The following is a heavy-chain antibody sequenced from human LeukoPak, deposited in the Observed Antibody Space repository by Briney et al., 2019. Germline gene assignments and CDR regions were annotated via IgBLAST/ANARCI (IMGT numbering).Heavy chain of an antibody. Sequence: SETLSLTCTVSGGSISSGDYYWSWIRQPPGKGLEWIGYIYYSGSTYYNPSLKSRVTISVDTSKNQFSLKLSSVTAADTAVYYCATSVVRDGYNPDYWGQGTLVTVSS. CDR1: GGSISSGDYY. CDR2: IYYSGST. V-gene: IGHV4-30-4*08. D-gene: IGHD5-24*01. J-gene: IGHJ4*02. CDR3: ATSVVRDGYNPDY.